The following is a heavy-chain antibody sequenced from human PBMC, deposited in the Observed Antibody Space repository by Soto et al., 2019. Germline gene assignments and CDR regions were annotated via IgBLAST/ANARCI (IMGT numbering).Heavy chain of an antibody. CDR1: GDPISSSSYY. CDR3: AETAAPGSGWFGP. CDR2: IHSSGST. V-gene: IGHV4-39*01. Sequence: PSETLSLTCTVSGDPISSSSYYWGWIRQPPGKGLEWIATIHSSGSTSYNPSLKSRVTISVDTSKKQFSLKLNSVTATDTAVYYCAETAAPGSGWFGPWGQGTLVTVSS. J-gene: IGHJ5*02. D-gene: IGHD6-13*01.